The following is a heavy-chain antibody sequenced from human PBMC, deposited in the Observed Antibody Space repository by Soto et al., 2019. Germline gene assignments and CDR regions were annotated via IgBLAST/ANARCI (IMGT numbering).Heavy chain of an antibody. CDR3: ARDRRIAAAGTYYFDY. J-gene: IGHJ4*02. D-gene: IGHD6-13*01. Sequence: ASVKVSCKASGGTFSSYAISWVRQAPGQGLEWMGGIIPIFGTANYAQKFQGRVTITADESTSTAYMELSSLRSEDTAVYYCARDRRIAAAGTYYFDYWGQGTLVTVSS. V-gene: IGHV1-69*13. CDR1: GGTFSSYA. CDR2: IIPIFGTA.